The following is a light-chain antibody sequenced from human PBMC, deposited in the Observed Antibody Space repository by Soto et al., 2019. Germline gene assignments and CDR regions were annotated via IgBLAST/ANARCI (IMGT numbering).Light chain of an antibody. CDR1: QSVSSSY. Sequence: PGETVTLSCRASQSVSSSYLTWYQQKPGQAPRLLIYGAATRATGIPARCSGSGSGTAFTLTIRSLQAEDVAVYYCQQYYSNPLRTFGGGTKVDIK. CDR3: QQYYSNPLRT. J-gene: IGKJ4*01. CDR2: GAA. V-gene: IGKV3D-7*01.